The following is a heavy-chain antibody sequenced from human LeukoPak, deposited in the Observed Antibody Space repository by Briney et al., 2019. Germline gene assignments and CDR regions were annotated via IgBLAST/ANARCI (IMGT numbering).Heavy chain of an antibody. CDR1: GGSVSSGSYY. CDR3: ARESPGNDWFDP. Sequence: SETLSLTCTVSGGSVSSGSYYWGWIRQPPGKGLEWIGYIYYSGSTNYNPSLKSRVTISVDTSKNQFSLKLSSVTAADTAVYYCARESPGNDWFDPWGQGTLVTVSS. V-gene: IGHV4-61*01. J-gene: IGHJ5*02. CDR2: IYYSGST. D-gene: IGHD1-1*01.